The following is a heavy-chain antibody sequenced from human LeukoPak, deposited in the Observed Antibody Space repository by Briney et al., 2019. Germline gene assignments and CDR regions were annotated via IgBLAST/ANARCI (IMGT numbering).Heavy chain of an antibody. V-gene: IGHV3-23*01. D-gene: IGHD2-2*01. Sequence: PGGALRLSCAASGFTLSSYAMNWVRQAPGKGLEWVSGTGSTGVSTFYANSVKGRFTVSRDNSKNTLSLQMNSLRAEDTAVYYCAKDPGVVPAHYFDYWGQGTLVTVSS. J-gene: IGHJ4*02. CDR1: GFTLSSYA. CDR2: TGSTGVST. CDR3: AKDPGVVPAHYFDY.